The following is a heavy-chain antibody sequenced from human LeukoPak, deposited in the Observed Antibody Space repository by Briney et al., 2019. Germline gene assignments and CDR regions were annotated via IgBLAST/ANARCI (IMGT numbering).Heavy chain of an antibody. CDR1: GFIFSNYA. D-gene: IGHD6-19*01. CDR3: GKDGPRVAGTSSWFDP. CDR2: ISSSGGST. V-gene: IGHV3-23*01. Sequence: GGSLRLSCAASGFIFSNYAMSWVRQASGKGLDWVSGISSSGGSTYYADSVKGRFTISRDNSKNTLFLQMNSLRAEDTAVYYCGKDGPRVAGTSSWFDPWGQGTLVTVSS. J-gene: IGHJ5*02.